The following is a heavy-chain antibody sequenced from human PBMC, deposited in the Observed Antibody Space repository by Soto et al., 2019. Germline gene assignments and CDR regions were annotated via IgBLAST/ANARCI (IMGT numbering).Heavy chain of an antibody. D-gene: IGHD3-22*01. Sequence: ASVKVSCKASGGTFSSYAISWVRQAPGQGLEWMGGIIPIFGTANYAQKFQGRVTITADESTSTAYMELSSLRSEDTAVYYCAREKDYYDSSGYYYGWGQGTLVTVSS. CDR2: IIPIFGTA. CDR3: AREKDYYDSSGYYYG. CDR1: GGTFSSYA. V-gene: IGHV1-69*13. J-gene: IGHJ4*02.